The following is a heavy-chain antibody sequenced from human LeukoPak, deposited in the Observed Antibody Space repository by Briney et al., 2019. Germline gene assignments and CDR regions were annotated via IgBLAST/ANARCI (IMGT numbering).Heavy chain of an antibody. CDR1: GYTFTSYD. J-gene: IGHJ5*02. V-gene: IGHV1-2*02. D-gene: IGHD6-13*01. Sequence: GASVKVSCKATGYTFTSYDINWVRQATGQGLEWMGWINPNSGSTNYAQKFQGRVTMTRDTSISTAYMDLSRLRSDDTAVYYCALAAAGLNYFDPWGQGTLVTVSS. CDR2: INPNSGST. CDR3: ALAAAGLNYFDP.